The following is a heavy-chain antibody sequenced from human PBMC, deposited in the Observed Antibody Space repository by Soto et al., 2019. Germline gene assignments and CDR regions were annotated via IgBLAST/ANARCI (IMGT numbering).Heavy chain of an antibody. D-gene: IGHD4-17*01. CDR1: GGSISSYY. CDR2: IYYSGST. Sequence: SETLSLTCTVSGGSISSYYWSWIRQPPGKGLEWIGYIYYSGSTNYNPSLKSRVTISVDRSKNQFSLKLSSVTAADTAVHYCARCLGVTTTLFDYWGQRTLVTVSS. CDR3: ARCLGVTTTLFDY. J-gene: IGHJ4*02. V-gene: IGHV4-59*12.